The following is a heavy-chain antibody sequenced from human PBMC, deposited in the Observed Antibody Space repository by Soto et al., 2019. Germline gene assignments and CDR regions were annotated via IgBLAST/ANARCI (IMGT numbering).Heavy chain of an antibody. CDR1: GGSFSGYY. CDR3: ARAPPAAMLRWFDP. V-gene: IGHV4-34*01. Sequence: PSETLSLTCAVYGGSFSGYYWSWIRQPPGKGLEWIGEINHSGSTNYNPSLKSRVTISVDTSKNQFSLKLSSVTAADTAVYYCARAPPAAMLRWFDPWGQGTLVTVSS. CDR2: INHSGST. J-gene: IGHJ5*02. D-gene: IGHD2-2*01.